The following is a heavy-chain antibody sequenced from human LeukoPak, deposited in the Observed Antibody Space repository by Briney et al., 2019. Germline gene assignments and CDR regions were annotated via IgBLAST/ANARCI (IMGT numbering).Heavy chain of an antibody. CDR2: IKPNSGGT. CDR1: RYTFTGYY. D-gene: IGHD2-8*02. CDR3: ARNAVVYAINWFDP. V-gene: IGHV1-2*02. Sequence: GASVKVSCKASRYTFTGYYMHAVRPAPEQRREGVGWIKPNSGGTNYAQKFPGRVTMTRDTSISTAYMEPSRLRSDDTAVYYCARNAVVYAINWFDPWGQGTLVTVSS. J-gene: IGHJ5*02.